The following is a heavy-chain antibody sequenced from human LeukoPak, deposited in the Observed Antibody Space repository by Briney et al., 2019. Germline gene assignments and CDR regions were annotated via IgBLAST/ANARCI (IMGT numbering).Heavy chain of an antibody. CDR1: GGTFSSYA. J-gene: IGHJ6*02. CDR3: ASSLTSLLWFRELSYYYYGMDV. V-gene: IGHV1-69*13. CDR2: IIPIFGTA. Sequence: ASVKVSCKASGGTFSSYAISWVRQAPGQGLEWMGGIIPIFGTANYAQKFQGRVTITADESTSTAYMELSSLRSEDTAVYYCASSLTSLLWFRELSYYYYGMDVWGQGTTVTVSS. D-gene: IGHD3-10*01.